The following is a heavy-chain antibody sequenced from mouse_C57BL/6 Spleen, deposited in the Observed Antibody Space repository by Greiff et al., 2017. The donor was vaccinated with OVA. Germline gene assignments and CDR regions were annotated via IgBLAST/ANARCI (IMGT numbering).Heavy chain of an antibody. CDR2: ISSGGSYT. J-gene: IGHJ3*01. Sequence: EVKLVESGGDLVKPGGSLKLSCAASGFTFSSYGMSWVRQTPDKRLEWVATISSGGSYTYYPDSVKGRFTISRDNAKNTLYLQMSSLKSEDTAMYYCARHGGFAYWGQGTLVTVSA. V-gene: IGHV5-6*01. CDR1: GFTFSSYG. CDR3: ARHGGFAY.